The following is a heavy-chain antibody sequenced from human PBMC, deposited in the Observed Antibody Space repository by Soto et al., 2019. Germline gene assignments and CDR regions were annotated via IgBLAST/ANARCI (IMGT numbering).Heavy chain of an antibody. CDR3: ARYYCPNDKCHGFDY. CDR1: GGSISGHY. CDR2: IHSTGVT. Sequence: SETLSLTCTVSGGSISGHYWSWIRQPPGKGLEWIGYIHSTGVTNYNTSLRRRVTISVDTSENQFSLKLSSVTAADTAMYYCARYYCPNDKCHGFDYWGQGTLVTVSS. J-gene: IGHJ4*02. V-gene: IGHV4-59*11. D-gene: IGHD2-8*01.